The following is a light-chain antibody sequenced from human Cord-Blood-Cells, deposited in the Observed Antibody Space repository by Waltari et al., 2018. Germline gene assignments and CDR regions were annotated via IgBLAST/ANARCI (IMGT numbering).Light chain of an antibody. CDR2: EVS. J-gene: IGLJ1*01. CDR1: SSDVGGANY. CDR3: SSYAGSNNFPYV. Sequence: QSALPQPPSASGSPGQSVTTSCTGTSSDVGGANYVSWYQQQPDKAPKLMIYEVSKRPSGVPDRFSGSKSGNTASLTVSGLQAEDEADYCCSSYAGSNNFPYVFGTGTKVTVL. V-gene: IGLV2-8*01.